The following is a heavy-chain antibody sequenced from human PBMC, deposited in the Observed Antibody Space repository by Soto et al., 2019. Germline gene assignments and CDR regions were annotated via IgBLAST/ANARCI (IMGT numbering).Heavy chain of an antibody. Sequence: SETLSLTCTVSNGSISSPIYYWGWIRQPPGKGLEWIGNIHQSGSTNYNPSLQGRVTISVDTSKNQFSLRLSSVTAADTAVYYCARLWGTVTTENFDYWGQGTLVTVSS. CDR2: IHQSGST. V-gene: IGHV4-39*07. J-gene: IGHJ4*02. D-gene: IGHD4-17*01. CDR3: ARLWGTVTTENFDY. CDR1: NGSISSPIYY.